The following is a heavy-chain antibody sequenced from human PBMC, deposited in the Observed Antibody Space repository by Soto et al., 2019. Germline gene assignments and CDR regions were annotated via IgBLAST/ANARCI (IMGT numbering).Heavy chain of an antibody. CDR2: MNPNSGNR. D-gene: IGHD1-1*01. Sequence: ASVKVSCKASGYTFGNNDISWLRQATGQGLEWMGWMNPNSGNRGYAQKFQGRVSMTRNTSITTAYLELSSLRSDDTAIYYCARMATSGTLNWFEPSGQGTMVTVSS. V-gene: IGHV1-8*01. CDR1: GYTFGNND. CDR3: ARMATSGTLNWFEP. J-gene: IGHJ5*02.